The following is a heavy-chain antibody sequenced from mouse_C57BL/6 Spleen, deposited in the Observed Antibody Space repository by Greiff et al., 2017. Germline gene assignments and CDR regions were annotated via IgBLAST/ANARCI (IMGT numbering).Heavy chain of an antibody. CDR2: IDPSDSYT. CDR3: ARGGYHFDY. Sequence: VQLQQSGAELVMPGASVKLSCKASGYTFTSYWMHWVKQRPGQGLEWIGEIDPSDSYTNYNQKFKGKSTLTVDKSSSTAYMQLSSLTSEDSAVYYCARGGYHFDYWGQGTTLTVSS. J-gene: IGHJ2*01. D-gene: IGHD2-2*01. CDR1: GYTFTSYW. V-gene: IGHV1-69*01.